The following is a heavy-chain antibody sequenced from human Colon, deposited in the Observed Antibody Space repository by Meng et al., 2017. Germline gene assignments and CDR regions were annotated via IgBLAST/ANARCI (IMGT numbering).Heavy chain of an antibody. D-gene: IGHD5-12*01. J-gene: IGHJ5*02. Sequence: VHRQESGPGLVRPSETLSLPCTVSGGSVISNSYYWSWIRQPPGKGLEWIGFIYYSGSTNYNPSLKSRVTISVDTSKNQFSLKVSSVTAADTAVYYCARDSGYDKNWFDPWGQGTLVTVSS. V-gene: IGHV4-61*01. CDR3: ARDSGYDKNWFDP. CDR2: IYYSGST. CDR1: GGSVISNSYY.